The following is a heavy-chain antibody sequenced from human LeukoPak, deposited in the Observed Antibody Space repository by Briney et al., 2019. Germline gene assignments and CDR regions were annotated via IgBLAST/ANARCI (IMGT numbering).Heavy chain of an antibody. CDR3: ARGSGSSWYFYFDY. D-gene: IGHD6-13*01. J-gene: IGHJ4*02. CDR2: ITSSVSYI. CDR1: AFSFSNYN. Sequence: GSLRLSCAASAFSFSNYNMNWVRQAPGKGLEWVSSITSSVSYIYYADSVKGRFTLSRDNAKNSVYLQMNSLRAEDTALYYCARGSGSSWYFYFDYWGQGILVTVSS. V-gene: IGHV3-21*04.